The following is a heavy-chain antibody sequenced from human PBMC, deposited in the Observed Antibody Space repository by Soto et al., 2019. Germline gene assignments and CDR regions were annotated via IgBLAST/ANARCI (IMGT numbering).Heavy chain of an antibody. J-gene: IGHJ4*02. CDR2: INPSGGST. D-gene: IGHD4-17*01. CDR3: ATEDYGDYVHYY. CDR1: GYTFTSYY. Sequence: SVKVSCKASGYTFTSYYMHWVRQAPGQGLEWMGIINPSGGSTSYAQKFQGRVTMTRDTSTSTVYMELSSLRSEDTAVCYCATEDYGDYVHYYWGQGTLVTVSS. V-gene: IGHV1-46*01.